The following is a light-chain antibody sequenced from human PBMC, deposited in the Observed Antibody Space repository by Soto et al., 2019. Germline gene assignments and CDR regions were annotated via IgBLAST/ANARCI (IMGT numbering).Light chain of an antibody. Sequence: DIQMTQSPSSLSASVGDRVTITCRASQSISSYLNWYQQQPGKAPRLLIYAASSLQSGVPSRFSGSGSGTDFTLTISSLQPEDSTTYYCQQSYNTPFTFGQGTKLEIK. CDR1: QSISSY. J-gene: IGKJ2*01. CDR3: QQSYNTPFT. V-gene: IGKV1-39*01. CDR2: AAS.